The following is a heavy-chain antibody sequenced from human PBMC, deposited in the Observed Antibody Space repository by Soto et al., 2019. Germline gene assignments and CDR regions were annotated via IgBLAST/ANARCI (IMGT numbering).Heavy chain of an antibody. CDR3: ARIAAAGATYYYYGMDV. Sequence: QLQLQESGSGLVKPSQTLSLTCAVSGGSISSGGYSWGWIRQPPGKGLEGIGYIYHSGSTYYNPSLKSRVTISVDRSKNQFSLKLSSVTAADTAVYYCARIAAAGATYYYYGMDVWGQGTTVTVSS. D-gene: IGHD6-13*01. CDR1: GGSISSGGYS. CDR2: IYHSGST. V-gene: IGHV4-30-2*01. J-gene: IGHJ6*02.